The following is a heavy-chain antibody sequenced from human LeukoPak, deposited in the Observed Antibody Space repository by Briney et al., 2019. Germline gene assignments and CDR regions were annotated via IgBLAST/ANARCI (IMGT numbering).Heavy chain of an antibody. CDR1: GFTFDDYG. CDR3: AKVGEPYGSGSYYVDY. D-gene: IGHD3-10*01. CDR2: INWNGGST. V-gene: IGHV3-20*04. J-gene: IGHJ4*02. Sequence: PGGSLRLSCAASGFTFDDYGMSWVRHAPGKGLEWVSGINWNGGSTGYADSVKGRLTISRDNAKNSLYLQLNSLRADDTAVYYCAKVGEPYGSGSYYVDYWGQGTLVTVSS.